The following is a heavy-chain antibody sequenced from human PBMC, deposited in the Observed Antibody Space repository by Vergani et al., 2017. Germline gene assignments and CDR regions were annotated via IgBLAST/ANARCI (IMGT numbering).Heavy chain of an antibody. CDR2: IIPIFGTA. CDR3: ARVQLERLAGYYYYYGMDV. V-gene: IGHV1-69*01. CDR1: GGTFSSYA. D-gene: IGHD1-1*01. J-gene: IGHJ6*02. Sequence: QVQLVQSGAEVKKPGSSVKVSCKASGGTFSSYAISWVRQAPGQGLEWMGGIIPIFGTANYAQKFQGRVTITADEYTSTAYMELSSLRSEDTAVYYCARVQLERLAGYYYYYGMDVWGQGTTVTVSS.